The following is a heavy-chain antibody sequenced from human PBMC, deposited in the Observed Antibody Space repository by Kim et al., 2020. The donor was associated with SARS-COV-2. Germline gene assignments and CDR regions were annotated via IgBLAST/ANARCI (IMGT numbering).Heavy chain of an antibody. CDR3: AKDHRFTLGYCSSTSCYNGFDP. D-gene: IGHD2-2*01. CDR2: ISYDGSNK. V-gene: IGHV3-30*18. J-gene: IGHJ5*02. Sequence: GGSLRLSCAASGFTFSSYGMHWVRQAPGKGLEWVAVISYDGSNKYYADSVKGRFTISRDNSKNTLYLQMNSLRAEDTAVYYCAKDHRFTLGYCSSTSCYNGFDPWGQGTLVTVSS. CDR1: GFTFSSYG.